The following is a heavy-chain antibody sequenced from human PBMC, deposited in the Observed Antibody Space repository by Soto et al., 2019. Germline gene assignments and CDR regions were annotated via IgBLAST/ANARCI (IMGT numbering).Heavy chain of an antibody. D-gene: IGHD3-3*01. J-gene: IGHJ4*02. CDR2: ISYDGSNK. CDR1: GFTFSSYA. V-gene: IGHV3-30-3*01. Sequence: GGSLRLSCAASGFTFSSYAMHWVRQAPGKGLEWVAVISYDGSNKYYADSVKGRFTISRDNSKNTLYLQMNSLRAEDTAVYYCARGSLHDFWSGYFDYWGQGTLVTVSS. CDR3: ARGSLHDFWSGYFDY.